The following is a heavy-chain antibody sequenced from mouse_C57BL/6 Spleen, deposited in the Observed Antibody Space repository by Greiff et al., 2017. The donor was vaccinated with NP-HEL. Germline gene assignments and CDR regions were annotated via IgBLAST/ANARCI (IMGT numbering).Heavy chain of an antibody. J-gene: IGHJ4*01. D-gene: IGHD2-1*01. CDR2: IYPGDGDT. CDR1: GYAFSSSW. V-gene: IGHV1-82*01. CDR3: ARYGNYEGFYAMDY. Sequence: VQLQESGPELVKPGASVKISCKASGYAFSSSWMNWVKQRPGKGLEWIGRIYPGDGDTNYNGKFKGKATLTADNSSSTAYMQLSSLTSEDSAVYFCARYGNYEGFYAMDYWGQGTSVTVSS.